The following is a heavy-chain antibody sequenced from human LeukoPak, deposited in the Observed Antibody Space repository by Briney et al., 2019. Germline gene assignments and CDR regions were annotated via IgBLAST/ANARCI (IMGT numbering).Heavy chain of an antibody. D-gene: IGHD3-22*01. V-gene: IGHV5-51*01. CDR3: ARLIVFNRFARGAFDI. J-gene: IGHJ3*02. Sequence: PGESLKISCKGSGYSFTSYWIGWVRQVPGKGLEWMGIIYPGDSDTRYSPSFQGQVTISADKSISTAYLQWSSLKASDTAMYYCARLIVFNRFARGAFDIWGQGTMVTVSS. CDR1: GYSFTSYW. CDR2: IYPGDSDT.